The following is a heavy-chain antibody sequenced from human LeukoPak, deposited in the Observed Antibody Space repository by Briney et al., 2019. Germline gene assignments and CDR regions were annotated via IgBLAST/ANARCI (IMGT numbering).Heavy chain of an antibody. V-gene: IGHV3-23*01. CDR1: GFTFSSYA. J-gene: IGHJ4*02. D-gene: IGHD2-21*02. CDR2: ISGSGGST. Sequence: GGSLRLSCAASGFTFSSYAMSWVRQAPGKGLEWVSAISGSGGSTYYADSVKGRFTISGDNSKNTLYLQMNSLRAEDTAVYYCARYVVVTAILDYWGQGILVTVSS. CDR3: ARYVVVTAILDY.